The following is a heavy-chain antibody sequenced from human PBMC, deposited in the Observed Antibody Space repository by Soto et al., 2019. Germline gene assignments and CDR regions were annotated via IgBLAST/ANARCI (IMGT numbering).Heavy chain of an antibody. CDR2: SIPIFGTA. D-gene: IGHD2-2*01. CDR3: ASWKTDCSSTSCYINWFAP. V-gene: IGHV1-69*01. J-gene: IGHJ5*02. CDR1: GGTFSSYA. Sequence: QVQLVQSGAEVKKPGSSVKVSCKASGGTFSSYAISWVRQAPGQGLEWMGGSIPIFGTANYAQKFQGRVTITADESTSTAYMELSSLRSEDKAVYYCASWKTDCSSTSCYINWFAPWGQGTLVTVSS.